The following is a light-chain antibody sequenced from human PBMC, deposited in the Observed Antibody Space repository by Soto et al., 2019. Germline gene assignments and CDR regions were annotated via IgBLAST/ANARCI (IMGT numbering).Light chain of an antibody. Sequence: QSALTQPACVSGSPGQSITISCAGTSSDVGGYNYVSWYQQHPGKAPKVMIYDVSYRPSGVSNRFSGSKSGNTASLTISGLQVEDEADYYCSSYTSSSTLVVFGGGTKLTV. J-gene: IGLJ2*01. CDR2: DVS. CDR1: SSDVGGYNY. CDR3: SSYTSSSTLVV. V-gene: IGLV2-14*03.